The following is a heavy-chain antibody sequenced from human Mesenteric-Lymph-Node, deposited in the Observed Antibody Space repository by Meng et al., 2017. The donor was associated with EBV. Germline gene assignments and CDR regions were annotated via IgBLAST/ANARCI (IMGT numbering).Heavy chain of an antibody. Sequence: GQAGAGVKKHGSSVKVSCKASGGTFSSYAISWLRQAPGQGLEWMGGIIPIFGTANYAQKFQGRVTITADESTSTAYMELSSLRSEDTAVYYCARDRRGYYYDSSGYWGPQLDYWGQGTLVTVSS. D-gene: IGHD3-22*01. J-gene: IGHJ4*02. CDR2: IIPIFGTA. CDR1: GGTFSSYA. V-gene: IGHV1-69*01. CDR3: ARDRRGYYYDSSGYWGPQLDY.